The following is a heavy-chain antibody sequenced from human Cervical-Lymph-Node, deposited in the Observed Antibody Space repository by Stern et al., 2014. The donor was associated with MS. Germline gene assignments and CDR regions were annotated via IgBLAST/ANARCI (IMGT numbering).Heavy chain of an antibody. Sequence: VQLVASGGGVVPFGRSLRLSCVASGFTFSSYTMHWVRPAPGRGLEWVAMISYNETNKYYADSVKGRFTISRDNSKNTLYLQMDSLRAEDTAVYYCTRLAVAGFDYWGQGTLVIVSS. CDR2: ISYNETNK. V-gene: IGHV3-30-3*01. CDR1: GFTFSSYT. D-gene: IGHD6-19*01. CDR3: TRLAVAGFDY. J-gene: IGHJ4*02.